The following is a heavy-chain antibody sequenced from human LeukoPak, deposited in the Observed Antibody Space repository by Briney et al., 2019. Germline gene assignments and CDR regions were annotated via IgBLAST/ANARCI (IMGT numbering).Heavy chain of an antibody. Sequence: GGSLRLSCAASGFTFSSYGMTWVRQAPGKGLEWVANIKKDGSEKYYVDSVKGRFTISRDNAKNSLYLQMNSLRAEDTAVYYCARDLYRIVVVPHYFDYWGQGTLVTVSS. CDR2: IKKDGSEK. CDR1: GFTFSSYG. D-gene: IGHD3-22*01. CDR3: ARDLYRIVVVPHYFDY. J-gene: IGHJ4*02. V-gene: IGHV3-7*01.